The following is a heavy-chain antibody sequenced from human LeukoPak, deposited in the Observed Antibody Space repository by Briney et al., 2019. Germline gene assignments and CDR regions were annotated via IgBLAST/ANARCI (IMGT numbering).Heavy chain of an antibody. V-gene: IGHV1-46*01. J-gene: IGHJ4*02. CDR3: ATERFDSSGLSRFYYFDY. Sequence: GASVKVSCKASGYTFTNYYIHWVRQAPGQGLEWMGLINPGGDNTDYAQKFQGRVTMTEDTSTDTAYMELSSLRSEDTAVYYCATERFDSSGLSRFYYFDYWGQGTLVTVSS. D-gene: IGHD3-22*01. CDR1: GYTFTNYY. CDR2: INPGGDNT.